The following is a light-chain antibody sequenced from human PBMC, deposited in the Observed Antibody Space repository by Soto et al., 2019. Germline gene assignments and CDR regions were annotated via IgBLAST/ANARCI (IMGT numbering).Light chain of an antibody. V-gene: IGKV3-20*01. CDR3: QQYGSSPVT. CDR2: GAS. Sequence: EIVLTQSPGTLSLSPGERATLSSRASQSVSSTYLAWYQQKPGQPPRLLIYGASSRATGIPDRFSGSGSGTDFTLTITRLESEDFAVYYCQQYGSSPVTFGQGTRLDIK. CDR1: QSVSSTY. J-gene: IGKJ5*01.